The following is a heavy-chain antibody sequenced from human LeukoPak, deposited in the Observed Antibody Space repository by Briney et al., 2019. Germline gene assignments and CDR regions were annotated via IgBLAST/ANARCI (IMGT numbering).Heavy chain of an antibody. Sequence: GGSLRLSCAASGFTFDDYAMHWVRQAPGKGLEWVSGISWNSGSIDYADSVKGRFTISRDNAKNSPYLQMNSLRAEDTALYYCTKASGAAASYNWFDPWGQGTLVTVSS. CDR2: ISWNSGSI. CDR1: GFTFDDYA. J-gene: IGHJ5*02. D-gene: IGHD2-2*01. CDR3: TKASGAAASYNWFDP. V-gene: IGHV3-9*01.